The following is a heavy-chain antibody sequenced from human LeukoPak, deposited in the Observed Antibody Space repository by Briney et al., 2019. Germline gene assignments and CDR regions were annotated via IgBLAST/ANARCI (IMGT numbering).Heavy chain of an antibody. CDR2: INSSGGST. D-gene: IGHD1-26*01. V-gene: IGHV3-23*01. Sequence: GGSLRLSCAASGFTFSSYAMNWVRQAPGKGLEWVSSINSSGGSTYYADSVKGRFTISRDNARNSLYLQMNSLRAEDTAVYYCARDPYSGSYGPYYYYYMDVWGEGTTVTISS. CDR1: GFTFSSYA. J-gene: IGHJ6*03. CDR3: ARDPYSGSYGPYYYYYMDV.